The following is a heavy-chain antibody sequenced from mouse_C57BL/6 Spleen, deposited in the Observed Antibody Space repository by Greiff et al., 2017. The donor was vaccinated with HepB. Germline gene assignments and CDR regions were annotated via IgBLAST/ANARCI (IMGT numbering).Heavy chain of an antibody. D-gene: IGHD1-1*01. V-gene: IGHV10-3*01. CDR3: VSPITTVVPLGY. CDR1: GFTFNTYA. Sequence: EVQRVESGGGLVQPKGSLKLSCAASGFTFNTYAMHWVRQAPGKGLEWVARIRSKSSNYATYYADSVKDRFTISRDDSQSMLYLQMNNLKTEDTAMYYCVSPITTVVPLGYWGQGTTLTVSS. CDR2: IRSKSSNYAT. J-gene: IGHJ2*01.